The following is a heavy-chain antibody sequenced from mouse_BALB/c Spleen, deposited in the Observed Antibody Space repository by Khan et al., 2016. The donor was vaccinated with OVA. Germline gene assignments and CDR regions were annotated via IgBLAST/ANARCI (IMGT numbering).Heavy chain of an antibody. D-gene: IGHD2-1*01. CDR3: ARYGNYMDY. Sequence: EVQLQESGPDLVKPSQSLSLTCTVTGYSITSGYSWHWIRQFPGNKLEWMAYIYSSGSINYNPSLKSRISITRDTSKNQFFLQWNSVTTEDTASYYCARYGNYMDYWGQGTSVTVSS. CDR1: GYSITSGYS. J-gene: IGHJ4*01. V-gene: IGHV3-1*02. CDR2: IYSSGSI.